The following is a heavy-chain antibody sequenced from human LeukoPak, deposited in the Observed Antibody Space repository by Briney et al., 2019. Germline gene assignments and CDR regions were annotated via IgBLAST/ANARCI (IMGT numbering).Heavy chain of an antibody. D-gene: IGHD3-10*01. Sequence: GGSLRLSCAASGVTLSNYCMHWVRQAPGKGLVWVSRINADGSSASYADSVKGRFTISRDNAKNTLYLQMNSLRAEDTAMYYCARDYGRSRDYGMDVWGQGTTVTVSS. CDR2: INADGSSA. CDR3: ARDYGRSRDYGMDV. V-gene: IGHV3-74*01. J-gene: IGHJ6*02. CDR1: GVTLSNYC.